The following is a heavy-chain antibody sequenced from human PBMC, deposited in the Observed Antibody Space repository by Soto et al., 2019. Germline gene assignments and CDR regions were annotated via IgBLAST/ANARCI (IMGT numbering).Heavy chain of an antibody. CDR1: GYTFISSG. CDR2: ISAYNGNT. D-gene: IGHD1-26*01. V-gene: IGHV1-18*04. CDR3: ARVRVGATVDALDI. J-gene: IGHJ3*02. Sequence: ASVQVSCKASGYTFISSGISWGRQHPGQGLEGMGWISAYNGNTNYAQKLQGRVTMTTDTSTSTAYMELGSLRSDDTAVYYCARVRVGATVDALDIWGQGTMVTVSS.